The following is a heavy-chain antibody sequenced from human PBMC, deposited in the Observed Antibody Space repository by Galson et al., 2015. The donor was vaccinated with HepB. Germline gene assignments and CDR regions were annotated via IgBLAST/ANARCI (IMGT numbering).Heavy chain of an antibody. CDR1: GFTFSSYW. D-gene: IGHD6-13*01. Sequence: SLRLSCAASGFTFSSYWMSWVRQAPGKGLEWVANIKRDGSEKYYVDSVKGRFTISRDNAKNSLYLQMNSLRAEDTAVYYCAGGGRVGSWYEGGIDYWGQGTLVTVSS. CDR2: IKRDGSEK. CDR3: AGGGRVGSWYEGGIDY. J-gene: IGHJ4*02. V-gene: IGHV3-7*01.